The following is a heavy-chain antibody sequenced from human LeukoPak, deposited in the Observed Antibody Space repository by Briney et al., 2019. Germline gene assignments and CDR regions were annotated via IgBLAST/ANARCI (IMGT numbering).Heavy chain of an antibody. CDR1: GFTFSNCA. V-gene: IGHV3-23*01. Sequence: GGSLRLSCAASGFTFSNCAMSWVRQAPGKGLEWVSTISPTGADTFYADSVKGRFTNSRDNSKNTLYLQMNSLRAEDTSVYYCAQYIRNSPGGDSWGQGTLVTVSS. J-gene: IGHJ4*02. D-gene: IGHD1-1*01. CDR2: ISPTGADT. CDR3: AQYIRNSPGGDS.